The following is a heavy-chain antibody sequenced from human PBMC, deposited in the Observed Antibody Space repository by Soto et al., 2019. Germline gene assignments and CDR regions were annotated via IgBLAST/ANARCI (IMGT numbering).Heavy chain of an antibody. Sequence: GESLKISCKGSGYSFTSYWIGWVRQMPGKGLEWMGVIHPGDSDTKYSPSFQGQVTISADKSIGTAYLQWSSLKASDTAIYYCARPDCSGNTCYPGLRAFDLWGQGTMVTVSS. CDR2: IHPGDSDT. V-gene: IGHV5-51*01. CDR3: ARPDCSGNTCYPGLRAFDL. D-gene: IGHD2-15*01. J-gene: IGHJ3*01. CDR1: GYSFTSYW.